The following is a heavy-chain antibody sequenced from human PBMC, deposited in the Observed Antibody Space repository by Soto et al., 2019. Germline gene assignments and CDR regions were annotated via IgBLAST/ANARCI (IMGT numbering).Heavy chain of an antibody. V-gene: IGHV4-31*03. CDR3: ARAIYWYRLLQG. J-gene: IGHJ4*02. Sequence: QVQLQESGPGLVKPSQTLSLTCSVSGGSISSDGHYWSWIRQHPGKGLEWIGYIYYSGSTHYNPSLKGRVTISVDPSKNQFSLKLSSVTAADTAVYYCARAIYWYRLLQGWGQGTLVTVSS. D-gene: IGHD2-2*01. CDR2: IYYSGST. CDR1: GGSISSDGHY.